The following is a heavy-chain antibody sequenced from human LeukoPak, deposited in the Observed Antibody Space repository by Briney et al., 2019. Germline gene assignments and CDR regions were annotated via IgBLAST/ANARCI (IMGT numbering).Heavy chain of an antibody. CDR2: IRRRDYGGAA. Sequence: GGSLRLSCTTSGFAFDDFAMSWVRQPAGKGLEWVGFIRRRDYGGAAEYSASVKGRFIISRDDSKGIAYLQMNSLKTEDTAVYYCSRNGLVDFDYWGQGSRVIVSP. J-gene: IGHJ4*02. CDR3: SRNGLVDFDY. V-gene: IGHV3-49*04. CDR1: GFAFDDFA.